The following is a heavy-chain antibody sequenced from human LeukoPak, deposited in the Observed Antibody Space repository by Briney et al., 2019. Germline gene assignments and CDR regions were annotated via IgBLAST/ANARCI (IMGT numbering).Heavy chain of an antibody. V-gene: IGHV3-30*02. CDR3: AKDEEYQLLTNFFDY. CDR2: IRYDGSIN. CDR1: GLILDRDG. D-gene: IGHD2-21*01. J-gene: IGHJ4*02. Sequence: PGGSLSLSCAASGLILDRDGMHLGRQAPGKGLEWVAFIRYDGSINYYADSVKGRFTISRDNSKNKLYLLMNSLRAEDTAVYYCAKDEEYQLLTNFFDYWGQGTLVTVSS.